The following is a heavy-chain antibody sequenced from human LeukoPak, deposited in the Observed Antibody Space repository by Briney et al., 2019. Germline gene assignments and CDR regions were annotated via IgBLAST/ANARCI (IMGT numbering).Heavy chain of an antibody. V-gene: IGHV3-23*01. CDR1: GFSFSNYA. CDR2: ISGSGDST. Sequence: GSLSLSCAASGFSFSNYAMSWLRQAPGKGLEGVLTISGSGDSTCYADSVKGRFTVSRDTGKNSLHLQMNSLRAEDTAVYYCARDKGDTSGYPIFDYWGQGALVTVSS. CDR3: ARDKGDTSGYPIFDY. D-gene: IGHD3-22*01. J-gene: IGHJ4*02.